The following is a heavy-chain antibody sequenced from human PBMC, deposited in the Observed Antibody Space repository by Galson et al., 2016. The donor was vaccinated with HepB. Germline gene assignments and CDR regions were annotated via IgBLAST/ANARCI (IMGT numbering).Heavy chain of an antibody. CDR1: GLTFSGSA. V-gene: IGHV3-73*01. CDR3: TRPVGTANCLDP. CDR2: IRSKANTYAT. Sequence: SLRLSCAVSGLTFSGSAIHWVRQSSGKGLEWVGRIRSKANTYATAYAAPVKGRFIISRDDSKNTAYLQMNSLETEDTAVYYCTRPVGTANCLDPWGQGALSIVSS. D-gene: IGHD1-26*01. J-gene: IGHJ5*02.